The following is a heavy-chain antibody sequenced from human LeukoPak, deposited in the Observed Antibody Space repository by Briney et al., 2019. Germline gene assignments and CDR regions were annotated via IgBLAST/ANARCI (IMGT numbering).Heavy chain of an antibody. CDR1: GFTFSTYA. V-gene: IGHV3-23*01. CDR2: ISNSGGST. D-gene: IGHD3-22*01. CDR3: TTYYYDSSGYYYPYYFDY. Sequence: PGGSLRLSCAASGFTFSTYAMSWVRQAPGKGLEWVSSISNSGGSTYYADSVKGRFTISRDNSKNTLVLQMNSLRAEDTAVYYCTTYYYDSSGYYYPYYFDYWGQGTLVTVSA. J-gene: IGHJ4*02.